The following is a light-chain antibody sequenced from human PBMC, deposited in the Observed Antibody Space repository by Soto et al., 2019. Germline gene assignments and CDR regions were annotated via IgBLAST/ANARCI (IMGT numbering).Light chain of an antibody. J-gene: IGKJ1*01. CDR1: QGIGDT. V-gene: IGKV3-20*01. CDR3: QQYGSSPTWT. CDR2: GAS. Sequence: EVVMRQSPATLSVSPGEGATLSCRASQGIGDTLAWYQHKPGQTPRLLIYGASTRATGIPDRFSGSGSGTDFTLTISRLEPEDSAVYYCQQYGSSPTWTFGQGTKVDIK.